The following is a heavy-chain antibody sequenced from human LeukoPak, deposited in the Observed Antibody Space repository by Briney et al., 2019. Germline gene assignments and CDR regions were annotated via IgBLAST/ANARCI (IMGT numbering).Heavy chain of an antibody. CDR2: INPNSGGT. CDR3: ARDHNCSGGSCSLETDY. J-gene: IGHJ4*02. CDR1: GYTFTGYY. Sequence: ASVKVSCKASGYTFTGYYMHWVRQAPGQGLEWMGWINPNSGGTNYAQKFQGRVTMTRDTSISTVYMELSRLRSDDTAVYYCARDHNCSGGSCSLETDYWGQGTLVTVSS. D-gene: IGHD2-15*01. V-gene: IGHV1-2*02.